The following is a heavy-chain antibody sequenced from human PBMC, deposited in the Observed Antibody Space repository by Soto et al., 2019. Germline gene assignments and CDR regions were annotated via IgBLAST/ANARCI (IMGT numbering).Heavy chain of an antibody. V-gene: IGHV4-30-2*01. CDR2: IYHSGST. CDR1: GGSISSGGYS. CDR3: ARSMTTVTTNDY. D-gene: IGHD4-17*01. Sequence: QLRLQESGSGLVKPSQTLSLTCAVSGGSISSGGYSWSWIRQPPGKGLEWIGYIYHSGSTYYNPSPKSRVTITVDMSKNQFSRKLISVTAADTAVYYCARSMTTVTTNDYWGQGSLVTVSS. J-gene: IGHJ4*02.